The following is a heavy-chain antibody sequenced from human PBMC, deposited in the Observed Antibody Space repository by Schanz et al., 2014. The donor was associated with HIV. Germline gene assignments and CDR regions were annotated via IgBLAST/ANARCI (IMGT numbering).Heavy chain of an antibody. CDR3: ARAAFSSEYYYGMDV. J-gene: IGHJ6*02. CDR1: RYTFTAYY. V-gene: IGHV1-2*02. Sequence: QVQLVQSGAEVKKPGASVKVSCKASRYTFTAYYMHWVRQAPGQGLEWMGWINPNSGGTNYAQKFQGRVTIIADESTSTAYMELSSLRSADTAVYFCARAAFSSEYYYGMDVWGQGTTVTVSS. CDR2: INPNSGGT. D-gene: IGHD3-3*02.